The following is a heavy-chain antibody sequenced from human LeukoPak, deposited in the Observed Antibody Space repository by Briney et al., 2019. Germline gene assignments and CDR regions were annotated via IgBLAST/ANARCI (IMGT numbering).Heavy chain of an antibody. CDR2: IYYSGST. Sequence: PSETLSLTCTVSGGSISSSSYYWGWIRQPPGKGLEWIGSIYYSGSTYYNPSLKSRVTISVDTSKNQFSLKLSSVTAADTAVYYCARVIKVGYYDFWSGSTFFDYWGQGTLVTVSS. D-gene: IGHD3-3*01. V-gene: IGHV4-39*07. CDR3: ARVIKVGYYDFWSGSTFFDY. CDR1: GGSISSSSYY. J-gene: IGHJ4*02.